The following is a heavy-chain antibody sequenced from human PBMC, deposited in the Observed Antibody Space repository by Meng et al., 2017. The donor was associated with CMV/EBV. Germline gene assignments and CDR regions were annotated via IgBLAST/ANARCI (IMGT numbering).Heavy chain of an antibody. CDR3: ARTLSYYLTWFDP. CDR2: IYYSGST. J-gene: IGHJ5*02. V-gene: IGHV4-59*01. CDR1: GGSISSYY. D-gene: IGHD2/OR15-2a*01. Sequence: CTVSGGSISSYYWSWVRQPPGKGLEWIGYIYYSGSTNYNPSLKSRVTISVDTSKNQFSLKLSSVTAADTAVYYCARTLSYYLTWFDPWGQGTLVTVSS.